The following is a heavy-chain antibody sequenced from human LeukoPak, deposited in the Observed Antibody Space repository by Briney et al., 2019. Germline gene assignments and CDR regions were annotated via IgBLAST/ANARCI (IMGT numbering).Heavy chain of an antibody. CDR3: ARKLHFRGTRSLDY. V-gene: IGHV4-34*01. J-gene: IGHJ4*02. Sequence: SGTLSLTCAVYGVSFSGYYWSWLRQPPGKGLEWIGEINHSGSTNYNPSLESRVTISVDTSKNQFSLKLSSVTAADTAVYYCARKLHFRGTRSLDYWGQGILVTVSS. D-gene: IGHD2-2*01. CDR1: GVSFSGYY. CDR2: INHSGST.